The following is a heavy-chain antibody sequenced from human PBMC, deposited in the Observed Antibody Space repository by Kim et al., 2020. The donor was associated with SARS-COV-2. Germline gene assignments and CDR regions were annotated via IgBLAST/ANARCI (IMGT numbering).Heavy chain of an antibody. J-gene: IGHJ4*02. CDR3: ARGADYGSGSQTLDY. CDR2: IYHSGST. D-gene: IGHD3-10*01. V-gene: IGHV4-38-2*02. CDR1: GYSISSGYY. Sequence: SETLSLTCTVSGYSISSGYYWGWIRQPPGKGLEWIGSIYHSGSTYYNPSLKSRVTISVDTSKNQFSLKLSSVTAADTAVYYCARGADYGSGSQTLDYWGQGTLVTVSS.